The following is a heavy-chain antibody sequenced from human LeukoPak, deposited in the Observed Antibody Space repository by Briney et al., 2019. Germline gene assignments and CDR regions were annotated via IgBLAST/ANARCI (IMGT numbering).Heavy chain of an antibody. CDR3: AGERPSSSWYDF. Sequence: GGSLRLSCAASGFTFSDYWMSWVRQVPGKGLEWVANIKQDGSEKYYVDSVRGRFTISRDNAKNSLYLQMDSLRAEDTAVYYCAGERPSSSWYDFWGQGTLVTVSS. CDR2: IKQDGSEK. D-gene: IGHD6-13*01. V-gene: IGHV3-7*01. J-gene: IGHJ5*01. CDR1: GFTFSDYW.